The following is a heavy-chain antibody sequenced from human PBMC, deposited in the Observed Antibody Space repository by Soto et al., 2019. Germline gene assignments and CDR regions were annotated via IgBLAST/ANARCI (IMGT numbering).Heavy chain of an antibody. D-gene: IGHD3-10*01. CDR1: GFSLNTSGLS. Sequence: QITLKESGPALVKPTQTLTLTCSFSGFSLNTSGLSVGWIRQPPGKALECLALIFADGDKRYSPSLKDRLTIAKDTSKNHVVLTMTDMDPMDTATYYCVHSVDIWFGGYFDHWGQGVLVTVSS. J-gene: IGHJ4*02. V-gene: IGHV2-5*02. CDR2: IFADGDK. CDR3: VHSVDIWFGGYFDH.